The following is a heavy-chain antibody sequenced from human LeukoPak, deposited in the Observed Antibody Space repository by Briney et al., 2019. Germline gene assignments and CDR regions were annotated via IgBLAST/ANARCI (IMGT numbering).Heavy chain of an antibody. J-gene: IGHJ4*02. Sequence: SETPSLTCTVSGGSISSYYWSWIRQPPGKGLEWIGYIYYSGSTNYNPSLKSRVTISVDTSKNQFSLKLSSVTAADTAVYYCARGGYSSSWQADYWGQGTLVTVSS. V-gene: IGHV4-59*01. CDR1: GGSISSYY. CDR3: ARGGYSSSWQADY. CDR2: IYYSGST. D-gene: IGHD6-13*01.